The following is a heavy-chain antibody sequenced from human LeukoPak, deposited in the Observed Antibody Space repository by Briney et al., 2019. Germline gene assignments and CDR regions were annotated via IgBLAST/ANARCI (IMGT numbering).Heavy chain of an antibody. CDR1: GFTFSDYY. V-gene: IGHV3-11*06. D-gene: IGHD5-24*01. CDR3: ARDKEMATISYYFDY. CDR2: ISSSSSYI. Sequence: GGSLRLSCAASGFTFSDYYMSWIRQAPGKGLEWVSYISSSSSYIYYADSVKGRFTISRDNAKNSLYLQMNSLRAEDTAVYYCARDKEMATISYYFDYWGQGTLVTVSS. J-gene: IGHJ4*02.